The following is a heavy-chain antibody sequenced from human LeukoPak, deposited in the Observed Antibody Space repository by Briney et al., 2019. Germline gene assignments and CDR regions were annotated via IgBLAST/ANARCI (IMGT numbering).Heavy chain of an antibody. J-gene: IGHJ6*02. CDR3: ARGLSTTGTTDYCNGMDL. Sequence: GGSLRLSCAASGFTFSDYYMSWIRQAPGKGLEWVSYISSSSSYTNYADSVKGRFTISRDNAKNALYLQMNSLRAEDTAVYYCARGLSTTGTTDYCNGMDLWGQGTPVTVSS. CDR2: ISSSSSYT. CDR1: GFTFSDYY. V-gene: IGHV3-11*06. D-gene: IGHD1-1*01.